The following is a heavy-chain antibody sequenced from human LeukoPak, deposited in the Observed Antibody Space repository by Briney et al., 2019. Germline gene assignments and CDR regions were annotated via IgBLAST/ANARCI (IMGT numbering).Heavy chain of an antibody. CDR3: ARVSSGDIDAFDI. Sequence: SQTPSLTCAISGDSVSSNSDAWNWIRQSPSRGLEWLGRTYYRSEWYSDYAVSVKSRITINADTSKNQFSLQLNSVTPEDTAVYYCARVSSGDIDAFDIWGQGTMVTVSS. V-gene: IGHV6-1*01. CDR1: GDSVSSNSDA. CDR2: TYYRSEWYS. D-gene: IGHD7-27*01. J-gene: IGHJ3*02.